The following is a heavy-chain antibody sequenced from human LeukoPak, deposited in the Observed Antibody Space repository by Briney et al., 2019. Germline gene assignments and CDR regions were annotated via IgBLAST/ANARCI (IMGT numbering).Heavy chain of an antibody. CDR1: GDSISSSSYY. CDR2: IYYNGNT. CDR3: ARHRKVDTAGDY. V-gene: IGHV4-39*01. J-gene: IGHJ4*02. Sequence: PSETLSLTCSVSGDSISSSSYYWSSIRQSPGKGLEWIGSIYYNGNTYYNSPLKSRLTIALDTSRNQFSLKLTSVTAADTAVYFCARHRKVDTAGDYWGQGTLVTVSS. D-gene: IGHD5-18*01.